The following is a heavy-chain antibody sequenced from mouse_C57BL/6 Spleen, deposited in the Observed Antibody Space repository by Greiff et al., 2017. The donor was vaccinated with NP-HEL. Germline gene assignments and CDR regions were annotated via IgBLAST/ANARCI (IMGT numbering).Heavy chain of an antibody. CDR2: INSDGGST. D-gene: IGHD1-1*01. V-gene: IGHV5-2*01. Sequence: EVHLVESGGGLVQPGESLKLSCESNEYEFPSHDMSWVRKTPEKRLELVAAINSDGGSTYYPDTMERRFIISRDNTKKTLYLQMSSLRSEDTALYYCASPYYYGSNLAWFAYWGQGTLVTVSA. J-gene: IGHJ3*01. CDR3: ASPYYYGSNLAWFAY. CDR1: EYEFPSHD.